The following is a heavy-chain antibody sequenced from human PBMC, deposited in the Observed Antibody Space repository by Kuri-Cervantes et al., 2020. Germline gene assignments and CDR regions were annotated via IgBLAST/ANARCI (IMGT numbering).Heavy chain of an antibody. Sequence: GSLRLSCTVSGGSISSYYWSWIRQPAGKGLEWIGRIYTSGSTNYNPSLKSRVTMSVDTSKNQFSLKLSSVTAADTAVCYCARSSPDYYDSSGYFDYWGQGTLVTVSS. D-gene: IGHD3-22*01. CDR3: ARSSPDYYDSSGYFDY. CDR2: IYTSGST. V-gene: IGHV4-4*07. J-gene: IGHJ4*02. CDR1: GGSISSYY.